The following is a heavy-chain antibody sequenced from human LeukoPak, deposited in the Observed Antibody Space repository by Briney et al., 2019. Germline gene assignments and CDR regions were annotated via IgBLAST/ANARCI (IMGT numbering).Heavy chain of an antibody. CDR1: GFTFSSYA. V-gene: IGHV3-30-3*01. D-gene: IGHD5-24*01. J-gene: IGHJ6*02. CDR2: ISYDGSNK. Sequence: GGSLRLSCAASGFTFSSYAMHWVRQAPGKGLEWVAVISYDGSNKYYADSVKGRFTISRDNSKNTLYLQMNSLRAEDTAVYYCASRDGYTNTELYYYGMDVWGQGTTVTVSS. CDR3: ASRDGYTNTELYYYGMDV.